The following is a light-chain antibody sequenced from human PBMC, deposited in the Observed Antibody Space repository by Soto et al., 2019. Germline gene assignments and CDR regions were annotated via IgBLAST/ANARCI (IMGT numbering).Light chain of an antibody. J-gene: IGKJ2*01. V-gene: IGKV4-1*01. CDR2: WAS. CDR3: QQYYSSLT. Sequence: DIVMTQSPVSLSVSLGERATINCKSSQTVFHSSYNKDFLAWYQQKPGQPPKLLFYWASTRESGVPARFSGGGSGTDFSLTIGSLQAEDVAVYYCQQYYSSLTFGQGTKVDIK. CDR1: QTVFHSSYNKDF.